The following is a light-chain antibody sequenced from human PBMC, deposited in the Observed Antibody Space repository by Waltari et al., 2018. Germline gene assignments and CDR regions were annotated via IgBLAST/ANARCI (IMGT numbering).Light chain of an antibody. V-gene: IGKV1-39*01. Sequence: DIQMTQSPSSLSASVGDRVTITCRASQNINIFLSWYQQGPGRAPRLLIYAASSLHSGVPSRFSGSGSGTDFTLTIASLQPEDFATYYCQQSDTFFALTFGGGTKVEI. J-gene: IGKJ4*01. CDR3: QQSDTFFALT. CDR1: QNINIF. CDR2: AAS.